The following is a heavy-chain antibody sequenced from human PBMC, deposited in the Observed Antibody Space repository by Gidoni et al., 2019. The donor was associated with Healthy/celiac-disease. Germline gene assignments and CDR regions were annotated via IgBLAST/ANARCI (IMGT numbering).Heavy chain of an antibody. D-gene: IGHD4-17*01. CDR1: GGSISSSSYY. J-gene: IGHJ3*02. V-gene: IGHV4-39*01. Sequence: QLQLQESGPGLVKPSETLSLTCTVSGGSISSSSYYWGWIRQPTGKGLEWVGSSHYSGSTYYSPSLKSRVTMSVDTSKNQFSLKLSSVTAADTAVYYCASPEMWDDYGGNSGKGGAFDIWGQGTMVTVSS. CDR2: SHYSGST. CDR3: ASPEMWDDYGGNSGKGGAFDI.